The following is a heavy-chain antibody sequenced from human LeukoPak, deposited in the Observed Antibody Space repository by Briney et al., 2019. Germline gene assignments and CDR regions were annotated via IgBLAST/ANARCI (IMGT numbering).Heavy chain of an antibody. CDR2: IHTSGST. Sequence: SETLSLTCTVSGGSITSYYWTYIRQPAGKGLEWIGRIHTSGSTNYNPSLKSRVTMSVDTSKNQFSLNLSSVTAADTAMHYCAREFSGTSIAARVFDSWGQGTLVTVSS. J-gene: IGHJ4*02. CDR3: AREFSGTSIAARVFDS. D-gene: IGHD6-6*01. V-gene: IGHV4-4*07. CDR1: GGSITSYY.